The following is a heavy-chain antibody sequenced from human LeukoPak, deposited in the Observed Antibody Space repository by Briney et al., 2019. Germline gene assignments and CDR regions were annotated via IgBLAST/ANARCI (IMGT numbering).Heavy chain of an antibody. CDR1: GFTFSSYA. CDR2: VSGSGDST. D-gene: IGHD3-22*01. J-gene: IGHJ4*02. CDR3: AKTLPMILVLRGGFDY. V-gene: IGHV3-23*01. Sequence: GGSLRLSCAASGFTFSSYAMSWVRQAPGKGLEWVSGVSGSGDSTYYADSVKGRFTISRDNSKNTLYLQMNSLRAEDTAVYYCAKTLPMILVLRGGFDYWGQGALVTVSS.